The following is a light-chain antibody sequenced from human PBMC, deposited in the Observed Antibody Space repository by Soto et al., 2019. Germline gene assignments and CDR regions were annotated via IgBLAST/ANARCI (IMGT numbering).Light chain of an antibody. CDR3: QQNNAYPWT. V-gene: IGKV1-5*03. Sequence: GDRVTITCRASQTVNGWLAWYQQKPGKAPNLLIHDVSALASGVPSRFSGSGSGTEFTLTISSLQPDDCETYDCQQNNAYPWTFGQGTKVDI. CDR2: DVS. CDR1: QTVNGW. J-gene: IGKJ1*01.